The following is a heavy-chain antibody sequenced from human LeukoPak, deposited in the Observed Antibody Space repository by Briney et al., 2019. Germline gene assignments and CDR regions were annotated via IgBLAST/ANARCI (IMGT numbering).Heavy chain of an antibody. CDR2: IYPGDSET. J-gene: IGHJ5*02. V-gene: IGHV5-51*01. CDR3: ARGRYYYGSGSHNYFDP. Sequence: GESLQISCKGSGYSFNIYWIGWVRQMPGKGLEWMGIIYPGDSETRYSPSFQGQVTISADKSINTAYLQWSSLKASDTAMYYCARGRYYYGSGSHNYFDPWGQGTLVTVSS. CDR1: GYSFNIYW. D-gene: IGHD3-10*01.